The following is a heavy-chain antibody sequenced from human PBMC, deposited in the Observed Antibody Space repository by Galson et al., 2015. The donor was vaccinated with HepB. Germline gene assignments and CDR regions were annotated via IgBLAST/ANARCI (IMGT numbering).Heavy chain of an antibody. CDR3: ARDPSRGGFLEWSLDY. J-gene: IGHJ4*02. Sequence: SLRLSCAASGFTVSSNYMSWVRQAPGKGLEWVSVIYSGGSTYYADSVKGRFTISRDNSKNTLYLQMNSLRAEDTAVYYCARDPSRGGFLEWSLDYWGQGTLVTVSS. V-gene: IGHV3-53*05. D-gene: IGHD3-3*01. CDR2: IYSGGST. CDR1: GFTVSSNY.